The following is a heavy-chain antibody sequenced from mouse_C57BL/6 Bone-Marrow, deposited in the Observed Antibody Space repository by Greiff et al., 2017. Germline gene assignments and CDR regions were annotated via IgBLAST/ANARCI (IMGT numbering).Heavy chain of an antibody. J-gene: IGHJ2*01. D-gene: IGHD1-1*01. CDR2: ILPGSGST. Sequence: QVQLQQSGAELMKPGASVKISCKATGYTFSSYWIEWVKQRPGHGLEWIGEILPGSGSTNYNEKFKGKATFTADTSSNTAYMQLSSLTSEDSAVYYCARKNQFQLLRLDYWGQGTTITVSA. CDR1: GYTFSSYW. CDR3: ARKNQFQLLRLDY. V-gene: IGHV1-9*01.